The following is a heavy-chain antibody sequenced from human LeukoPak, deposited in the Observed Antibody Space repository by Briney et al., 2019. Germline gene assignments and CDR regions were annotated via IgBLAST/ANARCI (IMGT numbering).Heavy chain of an antibody. J-gene: IGHJ4*02. CDR1: GFTFNAYW. V-gene: IGHV3-72*01. CDR3: ARADGSDYHYDY. Sequence: GGSLRLSCAGSGFTFNAYWMHWVRQAPGKGLEWVGRIRKKANSYTTEYAASGKGRFTISRDDSKNSLYLQLNSLKTEDTALYYCARADGSDYHYDYWGQGALVTVSS. CDR2: IRKKANSYTT. D-gene: IGHD3-22*01.